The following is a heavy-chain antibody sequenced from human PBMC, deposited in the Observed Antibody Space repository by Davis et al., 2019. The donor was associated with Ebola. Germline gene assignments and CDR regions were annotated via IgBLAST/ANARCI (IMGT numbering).Heavy chain of an antibody. CDR1: GFSFSSYA. Sequence: GESLKISCAASGFSFSSYAMNWVRQAPGRGLEWVSSLSGSGTTTHYADSMKGRFTISRDNSKNTLYLQMNSLRAEDTAVYYCVRAMEVWGQGTTVTVSS. D-gene: IGHD4-17*01. CDR2: LSGSGTTT. J-gene: IGHJ6*02. CDR3: VRAMEV. V-gene: IGHV3-23*01.